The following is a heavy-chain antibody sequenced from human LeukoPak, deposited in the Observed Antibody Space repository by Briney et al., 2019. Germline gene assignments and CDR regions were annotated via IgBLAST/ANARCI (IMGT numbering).Heavy chain of an antibody. D-gene: IGHD3-22*01. CDR3: AKGYYYDSSGYPDY. Sequence: GGSLRLSCAASGFTFDDYAMHWVQQAPGKGLEWVSGISWNSGSIGYADSVKGQFTISRDNAKNSLYLQMNSLRAEDTALYYCAKGYYYDSSGYPDYWGQGTLVTVSS. V-gene: IGHV3-9*01. CDR1: GFTFDDYA. CDR2: ISWNSGSI. J-gene: IGHJ4*02.